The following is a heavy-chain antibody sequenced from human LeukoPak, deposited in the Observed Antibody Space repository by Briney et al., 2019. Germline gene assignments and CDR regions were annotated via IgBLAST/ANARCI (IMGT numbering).Heavy chain of an antibody. CDR1: GGTFSSYA. CDR2: IIPIFGTA. CDR3: ARAYYHDSSDYYFPLDY. D-gene: IGHD3-22*01. J-gene: IGHJ4*02. V-gene: IGHV1-69*06. Sequence: ASVKVSCKASGGTFSSYAISWVRQAPGQGLEWMGGIIPIFGTAKYAQKLQGRVTITADKSTSTAYMELSSLRSEDTAVYYCARAYYHDSSDYYFPLDYWGQGTLVTVSS.